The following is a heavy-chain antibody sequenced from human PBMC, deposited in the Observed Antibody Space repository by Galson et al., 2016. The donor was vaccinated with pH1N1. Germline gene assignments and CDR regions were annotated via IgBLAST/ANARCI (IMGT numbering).Heavy chain of an antibody. J-gene: IGHJ5*02. V-gene: IGHV3-23*01. CDR1: GFSFTTYG. D-gene: IGHD5-18*01. CDR2: ISHSGDDT. CDR3: ARGGEIGPNYNDGEVSS. Sequence: SLRLSCAASGFSFTTYGMSWVRQAPGKGLDWVSGISHSGDDTFYAHTVRGRFTTSRDNSKNTLYLQMNSLTAVDTAIYYGARGGEIGPNYNDGEVSSWGQGALVTVTS.